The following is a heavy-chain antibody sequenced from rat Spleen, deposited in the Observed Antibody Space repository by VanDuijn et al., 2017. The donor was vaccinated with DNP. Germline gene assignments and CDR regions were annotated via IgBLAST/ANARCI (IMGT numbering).Heavy chain of an antibody. D-gene: IGHD1-6*01. V-gene: IGHV3-3*01. CDR2: INSAGST. Sequence: VQLQESGPGLVKPSQSLSLTCSVTGYSITNNYWGWIRKFPGNNMEWMGYINSAGSTNYNPSLKGRISITSDTSKNQFFLQVNSVTTEDTATYYCARGDILRSFDYWGQGVMVTVSS. CDR3: ARGDILRSFDY. CDR1: GYSITNNY. J-gene: IGHJ2*01.